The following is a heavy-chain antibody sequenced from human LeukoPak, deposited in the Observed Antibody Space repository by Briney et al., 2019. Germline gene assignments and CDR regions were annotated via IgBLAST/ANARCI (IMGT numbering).Heavy chain of an antibody. CDR2: INPNSGGT. J-gene: IGHJ5*02. CDR1: GYTFTGYY. V-gene: IGHV1-2*02. Sequence: GASVKVSCKASGYTFTGYYMHWVRQAPGQGLEWMGWINPNSGGTNYAQKFQGRVTMTRDTSISTAYMELSRLRSDDTAVYYCARAYGDHEEWFDPWGQGTLVTVSS. CDR3: ARAYGDHEEWFDP. D-gene: IGHD4-17*01.